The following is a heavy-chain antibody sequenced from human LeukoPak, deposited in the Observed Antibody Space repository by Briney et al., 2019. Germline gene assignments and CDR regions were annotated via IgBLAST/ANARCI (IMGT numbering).Heavy chain of an antibody. V-gene: IGHV6-1*01. CDR1: GDSVVTNNVA. J-gene: IGHJ3*02. D-gene: IGHD2-21*01. CDR3: TRGKYSGFDI. CDR2: TYLRSKWYN. Sequence: SQTLSLTCAISGDSVVTNNVAWNWIRQSPSRGLEWLGSTYLRSKWYNEYAVAVKSRITINPDTSRNHFPLQLNSVIPEDTAVYYCTRGKYSGFDIWGQGTMVTVSS.